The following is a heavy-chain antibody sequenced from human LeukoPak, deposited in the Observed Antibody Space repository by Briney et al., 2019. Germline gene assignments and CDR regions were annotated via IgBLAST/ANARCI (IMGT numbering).Heavy chain of an antibody. CDR3: ARDGDFEWLFFDY. V-gene: IGHV3-30-3*01. CDR1: GFTFSSYA. J-gene: IGHJ4*02. D-gene: IGHD3-3*01. Sequence: PGRSLRLSCAASGFTFSSYATHWVRQAPGKGLEWVAVISYDGSNKYYADSVKGRFTISRDNSKNTLYLQMNSLRAEDTAVYYCARDGDFEWLFFDYWGQGTLVTVSS. CDR2: ISYDGSNK.